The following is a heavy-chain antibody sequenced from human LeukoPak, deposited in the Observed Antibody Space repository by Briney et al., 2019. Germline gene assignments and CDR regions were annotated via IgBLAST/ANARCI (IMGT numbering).Heavy chain of an antibody. CDR1: GYSISRGHY. D-gene: IGHD5-18*01. J-gene: IGHJ4*02. Sequence: PSETLSLSRTVSGYSISRGHYWGWVRHPPGKGLEWIGGIYHSGNTYYNPPLKSRVTISVDTSRNQFSLKLSSVTAADTAVYYCAKVGFIWGTQLWNRDGRYYFDYWGQGTLVTVSS. CDR3: AKVGFIWGTQLWNRDGRYYFDY. V-gene: IGHV4-38-2*02. CDR2: IYHSGNT.